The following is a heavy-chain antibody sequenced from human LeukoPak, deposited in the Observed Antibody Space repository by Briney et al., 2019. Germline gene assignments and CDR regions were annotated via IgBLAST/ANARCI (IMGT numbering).Heavy chain of an antibody. J-gene: IGHJ5*02. Sequence: ASVKVSCKVSGYTLTEFSMHWVRQAPGKGLEWMGGFDPEDGETIYAQQFQGRVTMTRDTSISTAYMELSRLRSDDTAVYYCARAGGTLGYCSGGSCRTPHNWFDPWGQGTLVTVSS. CDR1: GYTLTEFS. CDR3: ARAGGTLGYCSGGSCRTPHNWFDP. CDR2: FDPEDGET. D-gene: IGHD2-15*01. V-gene: IGHV1-24*01.